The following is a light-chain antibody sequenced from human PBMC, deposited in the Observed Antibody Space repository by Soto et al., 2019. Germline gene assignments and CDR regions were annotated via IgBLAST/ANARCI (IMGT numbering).Light chain of an antibody. Sequence: EIVLTQSPATLSLSPGEIATLSFMASQSVNNYLAWYQQRPGQAPRLLIYDASNRATGIPARFSGSGSGTDFTLTISSLEPEDFAVYYCQHRNNRPFSFGPGTKVDIK. CDR3: QHRNNRPFS. J-gene: IGKJ3*01. CDR1: QSVNNY. CDR2: DAS. V-gene: IGKV3-11*01.